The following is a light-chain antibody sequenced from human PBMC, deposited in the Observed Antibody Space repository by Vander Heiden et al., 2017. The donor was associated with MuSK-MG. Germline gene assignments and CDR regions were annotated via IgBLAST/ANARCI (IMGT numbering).Light chain of an antibody. J-gene: IGKJ4*01. CDR1: RSVDNA. V-gene: IGKV3-11*01. CDR2: DTS. Sequence: EIVLLQSPDTLSLSPGEEASLSCRASRSVDNALAWYQQKPGQAPRLLIYDTSVRATDVPARFSGSRSGTDFTLSISSLEPEDFGVYYCHQRSTWPLSFGGGTRVEIK. CDR3: HQRSTWPLS.